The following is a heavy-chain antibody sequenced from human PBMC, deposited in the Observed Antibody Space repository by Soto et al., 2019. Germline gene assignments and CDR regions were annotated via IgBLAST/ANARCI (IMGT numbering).Heavy chain of an antibody. CDR2: VHHSGTT. D-gene: IGHD2-8*01. V-gene: IGHV4-4*02. CDR3: ARGVSFRWVY. Sequence: QVQLQESGPGLVKPSGTLSLTCAVSGGSISTDSWWSWFGQPPGKGLEWIGEVHHSGTTNYIQSLKSRVTMSVDKSGNQVSLELTSVAAADTAVYYCARGVSFRWVYWGQGTLVTVSS. J-gene: IGHJ4*02. CDR1: GGSISTDSW.